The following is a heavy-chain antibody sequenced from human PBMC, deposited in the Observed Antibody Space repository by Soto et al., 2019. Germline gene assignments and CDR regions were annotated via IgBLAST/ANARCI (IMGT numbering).Heavy chain of an antibody. CDR2: IYHSGST. CDR1: GGSIGGDS. V-gene: IGHV4-59*01. D-gene: IGHD1-1*01. CDR3: ARAGLVQVSYAMDV. Sequence: SETLSLTCTVSGGSIGGDSWSWIRQSPGKGLDFIGYIYHSGSTNYNPSLKSRVTISMDTSKNQFSLRLSSVTAADTAVYYCARAGLVQVSYAMDVWGQGPTVTVYS. J-gene: IGHJ6*02.